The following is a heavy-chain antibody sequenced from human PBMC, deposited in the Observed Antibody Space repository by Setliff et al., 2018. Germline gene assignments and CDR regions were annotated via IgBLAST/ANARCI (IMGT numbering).Heavy chain of an antibody. CDR3: AREQWLDPPGYYYMDI. V-gene: IGHV4-34*01. Sequence: SETLSLTCTVSGGSVSGYYWSWFRQVPGKGLEWIAEIGHSDMPHYNPSLKSRVTMSIDTSKNQFSLKLNSVTAADMAVYYCAREQWLDPPGYYYMDIWAKGTTVTVSS. J-gene: IGHJ6*03. D-gene: IGHD6-19*01. CDR2: IGHSDMP. CDR1: GGSVSGYY.